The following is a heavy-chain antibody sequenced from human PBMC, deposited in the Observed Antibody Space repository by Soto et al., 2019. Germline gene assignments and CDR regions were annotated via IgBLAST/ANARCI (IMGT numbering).Heavy chain of an antibody. D-gene: IGHD3-3*01. V-gene: IGHV3-48*02. CDR3: ARDGVYDFWSGYDHDAFDI. CDR1: GFTFSSYS. J-gene: IGHJ3*02. CDR2: ISSSSSTI. Sequence: GGSLRLSCAASGFTFSSYSMNWVRQAPGKGLEWVSYISSSSSTIYYADSVKGRFTISRDNAKNSLYLQMNSLRDEDTAVYYCARDGVYDFWSGYDHDAFDIWGQGTMVTVSS.